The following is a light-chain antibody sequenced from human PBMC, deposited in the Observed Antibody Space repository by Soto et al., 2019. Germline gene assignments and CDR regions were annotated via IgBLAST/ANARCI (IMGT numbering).Light chain of an antibody. Sequence: QSALTQPASVSGSPGQSITIPCTGTSSDIGDYNYVSWYQHHPGKAPTLIIFDVDSRPSGLSDRFSGSKSGNTASLTISGLQAEDEADYYFSSYRRGNTEVVFGGGTKLTVL. CDR2: DVD. V-gene: IGLV2-14*03. J-gene: IGLJ3*02. CDR3: SSYRRGNTEVV. CDR1: SSDIGDYNY.